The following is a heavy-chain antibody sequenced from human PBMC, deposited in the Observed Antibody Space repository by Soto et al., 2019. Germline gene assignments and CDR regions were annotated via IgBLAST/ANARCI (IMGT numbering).Heavy chain of an antibody. CDR2: INPSGGST. Sequence: QVQLVQSGAEVKKPGASVKVSCKASGYTFTSYYMHWVRQAPGQGLEWMGIINPSGGSTSYPKKFQSRVTRTRDTSTSTVYMALRSLRSEDTAVYYCARGFYGSGSYYYYYGMDVWGQGTTVTVSS. CDR3: ARGFYGSGSYYYYYGMDV. V-gene: IGHV1-46*01. D-gene: IGHD3-10*01. CDR1: GYTFTSYY. J-gene: IGHJ6*02.